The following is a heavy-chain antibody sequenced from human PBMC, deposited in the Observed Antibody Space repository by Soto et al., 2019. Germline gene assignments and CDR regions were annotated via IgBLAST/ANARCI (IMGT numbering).Heavy chain of an antibody. CDR1: GGIFITSG. CDR3: ATRDPGHY. V-gene: IGHV1-46*01. J-gene: IGHJ4*02. CDR2: ISPDGGRT. Sequence: GASVKVSCKTSGGIFITSGLSWVRQAPGQGLEWMGIISPDGGRTSYAQKFQGRVTMTRDTSTSTVYMELSSLRSEDTAVYYCATRDPGHYWGQGTLVTVSS.